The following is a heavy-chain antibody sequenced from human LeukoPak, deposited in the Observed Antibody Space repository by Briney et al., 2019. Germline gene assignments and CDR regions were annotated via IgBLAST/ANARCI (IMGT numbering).Heavy chain of an antibody. Sequence: SGTLSLTCAVSGGSISSYYWSWIRQPPGKGLEWIGYIYYSGSTNYNPSLKSRVTISVDTSKNQFSLKLSSVTAADTAVYYCARSKGDYWGQGTLVTVSS. J-gene: IGHJ4*02. CDR2: IYYSGST. CDR3: ARSKGDY. V-gene: IGHV4-59*01. CDR1: GGSISSYY.